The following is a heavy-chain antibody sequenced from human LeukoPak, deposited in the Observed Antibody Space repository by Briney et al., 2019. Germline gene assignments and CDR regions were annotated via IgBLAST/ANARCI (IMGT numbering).Heavy chain of an antibody. D-gene: IGHD6-19*01. Sequence: SETLSLTCAVSGESFSNYFRSWIRQPPGKGLDWIGEINHSGSTNYNPSLKSRVTVSVDTAKNQLSLKLSSVTAADTAVYYCARGGGVAVADYFFDYWGQGTLVTVSS. V-gene: IGHV4-34*01. CDR3: ARGGGVAVADYFFDY. CDR1: GESFSNYF. J-gene: IGHJ4*02. CDR2: INHSGST.